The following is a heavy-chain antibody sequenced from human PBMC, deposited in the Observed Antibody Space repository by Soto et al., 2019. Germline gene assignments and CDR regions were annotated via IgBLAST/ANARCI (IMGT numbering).Heavy chain of an antibody. Sequence: QVQLVESGGGVVQPGRSLRLSCAASGFTFSNSGMHWVRQAPGKGLEWVAVISSDGNTQFYADSVKGRFSISRDNSKNTLCLDMNSLRADDAAVYYCTGQIASGHWGQGTLVTVSS. V-gene: IGHV3-30*03. D-gene: IGHD2-8*02. CDR2: ISSDGNTQ. J-gene: IGHJ4*02. CDR3: TGQIASGH. CDR1: GFTFSNSG.